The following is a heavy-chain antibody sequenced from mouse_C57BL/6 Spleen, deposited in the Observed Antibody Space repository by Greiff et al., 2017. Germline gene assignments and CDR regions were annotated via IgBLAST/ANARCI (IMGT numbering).Heavy chain of an antibody. Sequence: DVKLQESGAELVRPGASVKLSCTASGFNIKDAYLHWVKQRPEQGLEWIGWIDPENGDTEYASKFQGKATITADTSSNTAYLQLSSLTSEDTAVYYCTRGAAQATAYWGQGTLVTVSA. J-gene: IGHJ3*01. CDR3: TRGAAQATAY. CDR1: GFNIKDAY. CDR2: IDPENGDT. D-gene: IGHD3-2*02. V-gene: IGHV14-4*01.